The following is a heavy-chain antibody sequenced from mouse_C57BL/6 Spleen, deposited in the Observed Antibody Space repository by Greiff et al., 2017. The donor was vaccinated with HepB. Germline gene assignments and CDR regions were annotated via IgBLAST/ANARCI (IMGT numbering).Heavy chain of an antibody. D-gene: IGHD4-1*01. J-gene: IGHJ2*01. CDR3: ARVGNWDGGY. CDR1: GYAFSSSW. CDR2: IYPGDGDT. Sequence: VQLQQSGPELVKPGASVKISCKASGYAFSSSWMNWVKQRPGKGLEWIGRIYPGDGDTNYNGKFKGKATLTADKSSSTAYMQLSSLTSEDSAVYFCARVGNWDGGYWGQGTTLTVSS. V-gene: IGHV1-82*01.